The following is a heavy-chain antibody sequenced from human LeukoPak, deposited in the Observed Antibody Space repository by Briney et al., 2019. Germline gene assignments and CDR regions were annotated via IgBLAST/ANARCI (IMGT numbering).Heavy chain of an antibody. CDR1: GCSISSSSYY. V-gene: IGHV4-39*01. CDR2: IYYSGST. J-gene: IGHJ6*03. Sequence: SETLSLTCTVSGCSISSSSYYWGWIRQPPGKGLEWIGSIYYSGSTYYNPSLKSRVTISVDTSKNQFSLKLSSVTAADTAVYYCARLWNYMDVWGKGTTVTVSS. D-gene: IGHD3-10*01. CDR3: ARLWNYMDV.